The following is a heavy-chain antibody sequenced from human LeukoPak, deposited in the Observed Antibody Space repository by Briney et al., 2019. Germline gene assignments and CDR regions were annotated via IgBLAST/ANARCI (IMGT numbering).Heavy chain of an antibody. Sequence: SQTLSLTCTVSGGSIRSGDSYWSWIRQPPGKGLEWLGYIYYSGRTYYNPSLKSRVTTSADTSKNQFSLKLSSVTAADTTVYYCARGYYRRITLDYWGQGTLVTVSS. CDR2: IYYSGRT. J-gene: IGHJ4*02. V-gene: IGHV4-30-4*01. D-gene: IGHD3-22*01. CDR3: ARGYYRRITLDY. CDR1: GGSIRSGDSY.